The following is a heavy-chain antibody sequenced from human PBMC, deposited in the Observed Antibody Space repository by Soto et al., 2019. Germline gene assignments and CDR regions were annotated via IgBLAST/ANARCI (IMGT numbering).Heavy chain of an antibody. CDR3: ARDRRLAYYFDY. V-gene: IGHV4-59*01. CDR2: IYYSGST. D-gene: IGHD6-19*01. J-gene: IGHJ4*02. Sequence: SETLSLTCTVSGGSISSYYWSWIRQPPGKGLEWIGYIYYSGSTNYNPSLKSRVTISVDTSKNQFSRKLSSVTAADTAVYYCARDRRLAYYFDYWGQGTRVTSPQ. CDR1: GGSISSYY.